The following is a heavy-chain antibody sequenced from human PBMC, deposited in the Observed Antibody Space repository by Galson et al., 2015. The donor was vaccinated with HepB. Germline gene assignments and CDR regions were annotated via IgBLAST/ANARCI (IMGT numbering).Heavy chain of an antibody. CDR2: IIPILGLA. CDR3: ARDPHYEILTGYNGGMDS. D-gene: IGHD3-9*01. V-gene: IGHV1-69*04. J-gene: IGHJ4*02. Sequence: SVKVSCKASGGTFSSYTFSWVRQAPGQGPEWMGRIIPILGLANYAQKFQGRVTITADKSTSTAYMELSSLRSEDTAVYYCARDPHYEILTGYNGGMDSWGQGALVTVSS. CDR1: GGTFSSYT.